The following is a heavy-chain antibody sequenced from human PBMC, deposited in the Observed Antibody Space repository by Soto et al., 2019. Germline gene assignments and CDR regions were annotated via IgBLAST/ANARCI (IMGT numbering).Heavy chain of an antibody. V-gene: IGHV4-34*01. Sequence: SETLSLTCAVYGVSFSGYYWSWIRQPPGKGLEWIGEINHSGSTNYNPSLKSRVTISADTSKNQFSLNLSSVTAADTAVYYCARVGVYSSSSGPYNWFDPWGQGTLVTVSS. CDR1: GVSFSGYY. D-gene: IGHD6-6*01. CDR3: ARVGVYSSSSGPYNWFDP. CDR2: INHSGST. J-gene: IGHJ5*02.